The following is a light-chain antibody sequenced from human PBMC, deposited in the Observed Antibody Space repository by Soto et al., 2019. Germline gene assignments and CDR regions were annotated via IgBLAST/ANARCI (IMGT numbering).Light chain of an antibody. CDR2: GAS. J-gene: IGKJ5*01. V-gene: IGKV1-33*01. Sequence: DIQMTQSPSSLSASVGDRVTITFRASQIISSWLAWYQQKPGKAPNLLIDGASTFQTGVPSRFSGGGSGTDFIFTISCLETEDVATYYCQQYSDLPSTFGQGARLEIK. CDR1: QIISSW. CDR3: QQYSDLPST.